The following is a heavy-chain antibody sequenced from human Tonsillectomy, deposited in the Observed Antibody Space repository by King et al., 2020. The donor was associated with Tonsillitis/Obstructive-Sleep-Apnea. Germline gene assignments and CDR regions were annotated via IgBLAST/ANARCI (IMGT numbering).Heavy chain of an antibody. V-gene: IGHV4-34*01. Sequence: VQLQQWGAGLLKPSETLSLTCAVYGGSFSGYYWSWIRQPPGKGLEWIGEINHSGSTNYNPSLKSRVTISVDTSKNQFSLKLSSVTAADTAVYYCARGRGITYDFWSGYARGPYYFDYWGQGTLVTVSS. CDR3: ARGRGITYDFWSGYARGPYYFDY. D-gene: IGHD3-3*01. CDR1: GGSFSGYY. J-gene: IGHJ4*02. CDR2: INHSGST.